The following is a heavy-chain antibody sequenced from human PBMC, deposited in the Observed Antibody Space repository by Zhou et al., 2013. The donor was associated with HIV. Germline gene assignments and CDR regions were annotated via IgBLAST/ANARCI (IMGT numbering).Heavy chain of an antibody. CDR1: GGSISSSSYY. V-gene: IGHV4-39*01. CDR3: ARPRYYDFWSGRTDAFDI. J-gene: IGHJ3*02. D-gene: IGHD3-3*01. CDR2: ISYSGST. Sequence: QVQLQESGPGLVKPSETLSLTCTVSGGSISSSSYYWGWIRQPPGKGLEWIGSISYSGSTYYNPSLKSRVTISVDTSKNQFSLKLSSVTAADTAVYYCARPRYYDFWSGRTDAFDIWGQGQWSPSLQ.